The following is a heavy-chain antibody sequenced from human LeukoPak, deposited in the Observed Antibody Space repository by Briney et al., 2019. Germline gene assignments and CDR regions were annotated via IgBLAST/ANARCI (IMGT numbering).Heavy chain of an antibody. Sequence: PSETLSLTCAVSGGSISSGGYSWSWIRQPPGKGLEWIGYIYHSGSTYYNPSLKSRVTISVDRSKNQFSLKLSSVTAADTAVYYCARVVPAAESWFDPWGQGTLVTVSS. CDR1: GGSISSGGYS. J-gene: IGHJ5*02. V-gene: IGHV4-30-2*01. D-gene: IGHD2-2*01. CDR3: ARVVPAAESWFDP. CDR2: IYHSGST.